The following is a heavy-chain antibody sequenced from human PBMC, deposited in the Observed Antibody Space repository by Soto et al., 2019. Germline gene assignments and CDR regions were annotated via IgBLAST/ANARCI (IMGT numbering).Heavy chain of an antibody. V-gene: IGHV3-21*01. Sequence: GSLRLSCAASGFTFSSYSMNWVRQAPGKGLEWVSSISSSSSYIYYADSVKGRFTISRDNAKNSLYLQMNSLRAEDTAVYYCAGDKEDYGGNQAIGYWGQGTLVTVSS. CDR2: ISSSSSYI. D-gene: IGHD4-17*01. CDR1: GFTFSSYS. J-gene: IGHJ4*02. CDR3: AGDKEDYGGNQAIGY.